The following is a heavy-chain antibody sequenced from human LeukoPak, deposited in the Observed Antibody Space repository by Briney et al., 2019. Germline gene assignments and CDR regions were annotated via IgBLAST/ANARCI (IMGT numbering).Heavy chain of an antibody. CDR3: ARHGRANYYDSSGYAYYYYGMDV. CDR2: IYYSGST. Sequence: SETLSLTCTVSGGSISSYYWSWIRQPPGKGLEWIGYIYYSGSTNYNPSLKSRVTISVDTSKNQFSLKLSSVTAADTAVHYCARHGRANYYDSSGYAYYYYGMDVWGQGTTVTVSS. D-gene: IGHD3-22*01. V-gene: IGHV4-59*08. J-gene: IGHJ6*02. CDR1: GGSISSYY.